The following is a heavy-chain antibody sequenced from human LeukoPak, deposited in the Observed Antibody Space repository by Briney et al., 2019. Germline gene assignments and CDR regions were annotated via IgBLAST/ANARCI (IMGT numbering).Heavy chain of an antibody. J-gene: IGHJ4*02. V-gene: IGHV5-51*01. CDR2: IFPGDSDT. D-gene: IGHD2-8*02. CDR1: GYYFTNYW. Sequence: GESLKISCEGSGYYFTNYWIGWVRQMPGNGLEWMGIIFPGDSDTEYSPSFQGRVTISADKSISTAYLQWTSVQASDTAIYYCARLVEAPRRFTKSSGLLDFWGQGTLVTVSS. CDR3: ARLVEAPRRFTKSSGLLDF.